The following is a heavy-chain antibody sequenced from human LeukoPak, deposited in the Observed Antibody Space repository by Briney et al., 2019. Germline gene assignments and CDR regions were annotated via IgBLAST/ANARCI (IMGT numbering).Heavy chain of an antibody. D-gene: IGHD3-22*01. V-gene: IGHV4-59*08. CDR3: ARRGYYYDSSGYYNGYFDY. Sequence: PSETLFLTCTVSGGSISSYYWSWIRQPPGKGLEWIGYIYYSGSTNYNPSLKSRVTISVDTSKNQFSLKLSSVTAADTAVYYCARRGYYYDSSGYYNGYFDYWGQGTLVTVSS. J-gene: IGHJ4*02. CDR1: GGSISSYY. CDR2: IYYSGST.